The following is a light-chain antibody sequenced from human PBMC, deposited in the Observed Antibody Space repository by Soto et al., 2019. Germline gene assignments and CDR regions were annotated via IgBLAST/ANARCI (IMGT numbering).Light chain of an antibody. Sequence: EIVLTQSPATLSLSPGERDTLSCRASQSVSTYLAWYQQKPGLAPRLLIYDASNRATGIPARFSGSGSGTDFTLFISSLEPEDFAIYYCQQRSTWPLITFGQGTRLEIK. CDR2: DAS. CDR3: QQRSTWPLIT. CDR1: QSVSTY. V-gene: IGKV3-11*01. J-gene: IGKJ5*01.